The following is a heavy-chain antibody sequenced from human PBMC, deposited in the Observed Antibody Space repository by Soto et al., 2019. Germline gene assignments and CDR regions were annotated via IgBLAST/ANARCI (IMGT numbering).Heavy chain of an antibody. CDR1: GGSISCSSYY. CDR3: ARVSTVTTPYYYYYGMDV. CDR2: IYYSGST. J-gene: IGHJ6*02. Sequence: SETLSLTCTVSGGSISCSSYYWGWIRQPPGKGLEWIGSIYYSGSTYYNPSLKSRVTISVDTSKNQFSLKLSSVTAADTAVYYCARVSTVTTPYYYYYGMDVWGQGTTVTVSS. V-gene: IGHV4-39*01. D-gene: IGHD4-17*01.